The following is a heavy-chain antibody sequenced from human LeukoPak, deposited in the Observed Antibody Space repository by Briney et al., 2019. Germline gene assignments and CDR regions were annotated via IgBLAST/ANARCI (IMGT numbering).Heavy chain of an antibody. CDR1: GFTFSSYG. Sequence: GGSLRLSCAASGFTFSSYGMHWARQAPGKGLEWVAVIWDDGSSKYYGDSVKGRFTISRDNSKNTLYLQMNSLRAEDTAVYYCAKPTRGSGSFLIDFWGQGTLVTVFS. V-gene: IGHV3-33*06. CDR2: IWDDGSSK. J-gene: IGHJ4*02. CDR3: AKPTRGSGSFLIDF. D-gene: IGHD1-26*01.